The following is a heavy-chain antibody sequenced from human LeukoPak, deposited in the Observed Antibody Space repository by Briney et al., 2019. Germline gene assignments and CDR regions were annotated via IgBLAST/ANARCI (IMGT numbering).Heavy chain of an antibody. J-gene: IGHJ5*02. V-gene: IGHV3-23*01. CDR2: ISISGGST. D-gene: IGHD3-10*01. CDR3: AKDRDLLFAHCWFDL. CDR1: GFTFSTYA. Sequence: GGSLRLSCAASGFTFSTYAMSWVRQAPGKGLQWVSGISISGGSTYYADSVKGRFTISRDNSKNTLYLQMDRLRAEDTAVYYCAKDRDLLFAHCWFDLWGQGTLVTVSS.